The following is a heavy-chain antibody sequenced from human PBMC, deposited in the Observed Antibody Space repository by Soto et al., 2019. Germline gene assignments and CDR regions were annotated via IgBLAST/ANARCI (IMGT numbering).Heavy chain of an antibody. J-gene: IGHJ6*04. CDR1: GYSISRGYY. Sequence: SVTLSLTCAVSGYSISRGYYLGWFRQPPGKGLEWIGSTYHSGSTYYNPSLKSRVTISVDTSKNQFSLKLSSVTAADTAAYSCARGRPVHYYCDMAGCGKGTTVTVAS. CDR3: ARGRPVHYYCDMAG. V-gene: IGHV4-38-2*01. CDR2: TYHSGST. D-gene: IGHD1-26*01.